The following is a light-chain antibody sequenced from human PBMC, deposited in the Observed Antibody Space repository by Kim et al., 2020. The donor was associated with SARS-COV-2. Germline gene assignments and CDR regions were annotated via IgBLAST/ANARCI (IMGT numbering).Light chain of an antibody. J-gene: IGLJ2*01. Sequence: SSELTQDPAVSVALGQTVRITCHGDSLRTYYASWFQQKPGQAPKLVIYGKNNRPSGIPDRFSGSSSGNTASLTVTGAQAVDEADYYCNSRDNSGDHVIFG. CDR1: SLRTYY. CDR2: GKN. V-gene: IGLV3-19*01. CDR3: NSRDNSGDHVI.